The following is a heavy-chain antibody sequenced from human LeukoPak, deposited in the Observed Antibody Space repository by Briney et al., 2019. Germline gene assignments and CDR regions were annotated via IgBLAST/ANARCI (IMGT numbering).Heavy chain of an antibody. CDR1: GGSISSGGYS. J-gene: IGHJ6*02. D-gene: IGHD3-22*01. V-gene: IGHV4-61*08. CDR3: ARAKIDYYDSSGYYGGYYYGMDV. CDR2: IYYSGST. Sequence: PSQTLSLTCAVSGGSISSGGYSWSWIRQPPGKGLEWIGYIYYSGSTNYNPSLKSRVTISVDTSKNQFSLKLSSVTAADTAVYYCARAKIDYYDSSGYYGGYYYGMDVWGQGTTVTVSS.